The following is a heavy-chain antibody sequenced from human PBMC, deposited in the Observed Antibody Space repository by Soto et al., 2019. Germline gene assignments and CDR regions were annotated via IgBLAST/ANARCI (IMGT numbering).Heavy chain of an antibody. CDR2: ISYDGSNQ. V-gene: IGHV3-30*18. Sequence: GGSLILSYASSGFTFSSYGMHLVRQAPGKGLEWVAVISYDGSNQYYADSVKGRFTISRDNSKNTLFLQMNSLRADDMAVYYCAKDQASGQGSFDSWGQGTLVTVSS. CDR1: GFTFSSYG. CDR3: AKDQASGQGSFDS. J-gene: IGHJ4*02.